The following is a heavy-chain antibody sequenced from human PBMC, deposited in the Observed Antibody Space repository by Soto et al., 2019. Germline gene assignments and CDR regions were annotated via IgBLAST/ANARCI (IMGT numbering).Heavy chain of an antibody. D-gene: IGHD3-3*01. CDR3: AREGGLLEWLFPPNYYYCGMDV. CDR2: IYYSGST. CDR1: GGSISSGGYY. Sequence: PSETLSLTCTVSGGSISSGGYYWSWIRQHPGKGLEWIGYIYYSGSTYYNPSLKSRVTISVDTSKNQFSLKLSSVTAADTAVYYCAREGGLLEWLFPPNYYYCGMDVWGQGTTVTVSS. J-gene: IGHJ6*02. V-gene: IGHV4-31*03.